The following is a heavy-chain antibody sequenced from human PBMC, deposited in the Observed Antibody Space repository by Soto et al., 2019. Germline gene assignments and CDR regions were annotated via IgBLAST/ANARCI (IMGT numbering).Heavy chain of an antibody. CDR1: GFNFRLYP. CDR3: AKAHPFRFYYFPGGDY. D-gene: IGHD3-22*01. Sequence: EVQLLESGGGLVQPGGSLRLSCGASGFNFRLYPMAWVRQAPGKGLEWVSSISGSGGSTFYADSVKGRFTISRDNSKNTLYLQMDTLRAGDSAVYYCAKAHPFRFYYFPGGDYWGQGTLVTVSS. J-gene: IGHJ4*02. V-gene: IGHV3-23*01. CDR2: ISGSGGST.